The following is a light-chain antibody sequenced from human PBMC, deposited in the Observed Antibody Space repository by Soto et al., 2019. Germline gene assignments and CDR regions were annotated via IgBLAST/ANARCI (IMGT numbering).Light chain of an antibody. CDR1: ETIKDK. CDR2: DAS. Sequence: EKVLTQSPATLSVSPGERAALSCRASETIKDKLAWYQQKPGQAPRLLIFDASTRATGVPARFSASGSGTEFTLTISSLQSEDFAVYYCQHYSSWPLSFGGGTKVDIK. CDR3: QHYSSWPLS. V-gene: IGKV3-15*01. J-gene: IGKJ4*01.